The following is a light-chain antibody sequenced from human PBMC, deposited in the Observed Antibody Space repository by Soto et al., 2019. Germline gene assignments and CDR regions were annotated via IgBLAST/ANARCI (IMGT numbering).Light chain of an antibody. J-gene: IGKJ4*01. CDR2: DAS. Sequence: DIQMTQSPSSLSASVGDRVTITCQASEDIYDYLNWYQQKPGKAPKLLIYDASNLETGVPLRFSGGKSGTDFTFTTSSLQPEDIATYFCQHYESLPTFGGGTKGDIK. CDR1: EDIYDY. CDR3: QHYESLPT. V-gene: IGKV1-33*01.